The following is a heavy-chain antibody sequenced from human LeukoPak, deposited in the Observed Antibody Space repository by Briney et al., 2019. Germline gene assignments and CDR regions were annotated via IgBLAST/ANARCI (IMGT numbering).Heavy chain of an antibody. Sequence: ASVKVSCKASGYTSTGYYMHWVRQAPGQGLEWMGWINPNSGGTNYAQKFQGRVTMTRDTSISTAYMELSRLRSDDTAVYYCATNQYQLLYRGPFDYWGQGTLVTVSS. J-gene: IGHJ4*02. V-gene: IGHV1-2*02. D-gene: IGHD2-2*02. CDR3: ATNQYQLLYRGPFDY. CDR2: INPNSGGT. CDR1: GYTSTGYY.